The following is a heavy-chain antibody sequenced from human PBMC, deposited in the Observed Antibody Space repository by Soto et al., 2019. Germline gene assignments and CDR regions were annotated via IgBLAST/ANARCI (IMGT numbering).Heavy chain of an antibody. D-gene: IGHD3-3*01. CDR1: GFTFSSYW. J-gene: IGHJ4*02. Sequence: PGGSLRLSCAASGFTFSSYWMSWVRQAPGKGLEWVANIKQDGSEKYYVDSVKGRFTISRDNAKNSLYLQMNSLRAEDTAVYYCARTYYDFWSVSRGPFDYWGQGTLVTVSS. CDR3: ARTYYDFWSVSRGPFDY. CDR2: IKQDGSEK. V-gene: IGHV3-7*03.